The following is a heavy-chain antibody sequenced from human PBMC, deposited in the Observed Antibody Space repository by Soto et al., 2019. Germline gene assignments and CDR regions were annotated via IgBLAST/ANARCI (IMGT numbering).Heavy chain of an antibody. CDR3: ARDVSSSYYDSSGYYYDFRWFDP. CDR2: ISSSSSTI. J-gene: IGHJ5*02. Sequence: GGSLRLSCAASGFTFSSYSMNWVRQAPGKGLEWVSYISSSSSTIYYADSVKGRFTISRDNAKNSLYLQMNSLRDEDTAVYYCARDVSSSYYDSSGYYYDFRWFDPWGQGTLVTVSS. D-gene: IGHD3-22*01. V-gene: IGHV3-48*02. CDR1: GFTFSSYS.